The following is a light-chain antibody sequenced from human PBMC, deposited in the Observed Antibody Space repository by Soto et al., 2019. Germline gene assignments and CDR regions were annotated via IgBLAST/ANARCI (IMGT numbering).Light chain of an antibody. CDR3: QLYGSSPPRT. V-gene: IGKV3-20*01. Sequence: EIVLTQSPGTLSLSPGERATLSCRASQSVSSSYLAWYQQKPGQAPRLLIYGASSRATGIPDRFSGSGSGTDFTLTISRLEPEDFAVYYCQLYGSSPPRTFGPGTKVEIK. J-gene: IGKJ1*01. CDR2: GAS. CDR1: QSVSSSY.